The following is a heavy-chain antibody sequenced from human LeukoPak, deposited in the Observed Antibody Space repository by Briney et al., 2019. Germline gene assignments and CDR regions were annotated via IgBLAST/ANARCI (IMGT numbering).Heavy chain of an antibody. CDR1: GFTFSSYW. CDR3: AELGITMIGGV. V-gene: IGHV3-7*01. CDR2: IKKDGSEK. J-gene: IGHJ6*04. D-gene: IGHD3-10*02. Sequence: PGGSLRLSCAASGFTFSSYWMSWVRQAPGKGLEWVANIKKDGSEKYYVDSVKDRFTISRDNAKNSLYLQMNSLRAEDTAVYYCAELGITMIGGVWGKGTTVTISS.